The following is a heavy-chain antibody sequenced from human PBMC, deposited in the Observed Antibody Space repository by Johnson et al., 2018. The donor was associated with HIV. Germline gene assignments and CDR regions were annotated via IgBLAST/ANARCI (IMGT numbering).Heavy chain of an antibody. J-gene: IGHJ3*02. Sequence: QVQLVESGGGVVQPGGSLRLSCAASGFTFSSYGMHWVRQAPGKGLEWVAFIRYDGSNKYYADSVKGRFTISRDNSKNTLYLQMNSLRAEDTAVYYCARGRYTTAEWDDAFDIWGQGTMVTVSS. V-gene: IGHV3-30*02. CDR1: GFTFSSYG. CDR3: ARGRYTTAEWDDAFDI. CDR2: IRYDGSNK. D-gene: IGHD1-26*01.